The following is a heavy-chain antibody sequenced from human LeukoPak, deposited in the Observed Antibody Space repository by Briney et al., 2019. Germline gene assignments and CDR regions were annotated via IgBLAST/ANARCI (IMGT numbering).Heavy chain of an antibody. J-gene: IGHJ6*02. CDR1: GFTFSSYA. CDR2: ISYDGSSK. Sequence: GGSLRLSCAASGFTFSSYAMHWVRQAPGKGLEWVAVISYDGSSKYYADSVKGRFTISRDNSKNTLYLQMNSLRAEDTAVYYCARGFGESVYYYYGMDVWGQGTTVTVSS. V-gene: IGHV3-30-3*01. CDR3: ARGFGESVYYYYGMDV. D-gene: IGHD3-10*01.